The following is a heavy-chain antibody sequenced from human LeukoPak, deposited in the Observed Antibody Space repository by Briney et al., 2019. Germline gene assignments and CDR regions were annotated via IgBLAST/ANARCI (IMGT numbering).Heavy chain of an antibody. Sequence: GGSLRLSCAASGFTFSSYAMSWVRQAPEKGLEWVSVIGASGGPTFYSDSVRGRFTISRDNSKNTLYLQLNSLRAEDTAVYYCATLARFSGSYHGVDYWGQGTLVTVSS. CDR3: ATLARFSGSYHGVDY. CDR1: GFTFSSYA. V-gene: IGHV3-23*01. J-gene: IGHJ4*02. D-gene: IGHD1-26*01. CDR2: IGASGGPT.